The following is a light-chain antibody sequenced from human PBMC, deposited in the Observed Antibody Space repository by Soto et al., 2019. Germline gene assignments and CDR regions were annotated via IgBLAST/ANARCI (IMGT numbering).Light chain of an antibody. CDR3: QQRHMWPIT. CDR2: DAY. J-gene: IGKJ5*01. Sequence: EVVLTPSQVHLSLSPGERATISCRASQSFRGLLAWYQQKPGQAPRXLIYDAYNRATGIPPRFSGSGSGTDFTLTISSLEPEDAAVYYCQQRHMWPITFGQGTRLEIK. CDR1: QSFRGL. V-gene: IGKV3-11*01.